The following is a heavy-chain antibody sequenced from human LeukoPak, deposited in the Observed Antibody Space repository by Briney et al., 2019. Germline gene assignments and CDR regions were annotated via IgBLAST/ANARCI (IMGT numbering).Heavy chain of an antibody. D-gene: IGHD2-21*01. CDR3: ARDDCGDTCYPGGY. CDR1: GYIFTKYV. Sequence: GASVKVSCKASGYIFTKYVVHWVRQAPGQRPEWVGWIKAGNGDTKYSQNFQDRLTITRDTSASTVYMELSSLTSEDTALYYCARDDCGDTCYPGGYWGQGTLGTVSS. J-gene: IGHJ4*02. CDR2: IKAGNGDT. V-gene: IGHV1-3*01.